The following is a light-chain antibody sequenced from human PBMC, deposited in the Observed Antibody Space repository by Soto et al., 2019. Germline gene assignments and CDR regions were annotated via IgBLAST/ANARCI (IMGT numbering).Light chain of an antibody. CDR3: QQYNSYPYS. V-gene: IGKV1-5*01. CDR2: DAS. CDR1: QTIDSW. J-gene: IGKJ3*01. Sequence: DIQVTQSPSTLSASVGDRVTISCRASQTIDSWLAWYQQKPGKAPKLLIYDASSLESGVPSRFSGSGSGTEFTLTISSLQPDYFATYYCQQYNSYPYSFGPGTKVDIK.